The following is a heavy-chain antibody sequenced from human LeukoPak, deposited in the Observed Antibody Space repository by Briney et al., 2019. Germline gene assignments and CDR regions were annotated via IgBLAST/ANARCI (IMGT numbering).Heavy chain of an antibody. CDR1: GFTFSSYT. J-gene: IGHJ4*02. D-gene: IGHD6-13*01. Sequence: GGSLRLSCAASGFTFSSYTMNWLRQAPGKGLECVSYINSRGSTISYADSVKGRFTTSRDNAKNSLYLQMNSLRAEDTAVYYCARYWSSWSADFWGQGTLVTVSS. V-gene: IGHV3-48*01. CDR3: ARYWSSWSADF. CDR2: INSRGSTI.